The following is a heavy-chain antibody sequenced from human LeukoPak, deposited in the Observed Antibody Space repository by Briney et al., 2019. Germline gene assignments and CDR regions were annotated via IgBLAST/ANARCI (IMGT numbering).Heavy chain of an antibody. CDR1: GFTFSSYW. CDR3: VREDTPATANY. Sequence: GGSLRLSCAASGFTFSSYWMNWARQAPGKGLEWVASINHNGNVNYYVDSVKGRFTISRDNSKDTLFLQMHSLRPGDTAVYYCVREDTPATANYWGQGTLVTISS. J-gene: IGHJ4*02. D-gene: IGHD2-21*02. V-gene: IGHV3-7*03. CDR2: INHNGNVN.